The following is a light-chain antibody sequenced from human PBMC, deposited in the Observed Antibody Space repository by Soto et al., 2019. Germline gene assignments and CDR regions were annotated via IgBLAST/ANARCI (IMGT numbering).Light chain of an antibody. J-gene: IGKJ1*01. V-gene: IGKV3D-15*01. CDR2: GAS. Sequence: EIVFAQSPATLSVSPGERVTLSCSATQTIGNKLAWYLQRPGQAPRLLMYGASTRETDIPARFSGSGAGTECTHTITGLQSEDVAVDYCPQYNGSTWTFGLGTKVDIK. CDR1: QTIGNK. CDR3: PQYNGSTWT.